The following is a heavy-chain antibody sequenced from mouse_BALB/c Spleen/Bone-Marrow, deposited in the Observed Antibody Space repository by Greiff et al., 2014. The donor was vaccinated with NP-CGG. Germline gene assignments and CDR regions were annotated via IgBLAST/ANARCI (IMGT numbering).Heavy chain of an antibody. Sequence: EVQGVESGGGLVQPGGSRKLSCAASGFTFSSFGMHWVRQAPEKGLEWVAYISSGSSTIYYADTMKGRFTISRDNPKNTLFLQMTSLRSEDTAMYYCTRSGTLAAMDYWGQGTSVTVSS. V-gene: IGHV5-17*02. CDR3: TRSGTLAAMDY. CDR1: GFTFSSFG. CDR2: ISSGSSTI. D-gene: IGHD3-3*01. J-gene: IGHJ4*01.